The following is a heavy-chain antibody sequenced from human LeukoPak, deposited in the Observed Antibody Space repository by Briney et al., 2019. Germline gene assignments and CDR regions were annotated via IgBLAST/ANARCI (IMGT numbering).Heavy chain of an antibody. CDR3: ARETYYYDSSGYPTFDY. J-gene: IGHJ4*02. Sequence: SETLSLTCAVYGGSFSGYYWSWIRQPPGKGLEWIGRIYTSGSTNYNPSLKSRVTMSVDTSKNQFSLKLSSVTAADTAVYYCARETYYYDSSGYPTFDYWGQGTLVTVSS. CDR2: IYTSGST. D-gene: IGHD3-22*01. V-gene: IGHV4-59*10. CDR1: GGSFSGYY.